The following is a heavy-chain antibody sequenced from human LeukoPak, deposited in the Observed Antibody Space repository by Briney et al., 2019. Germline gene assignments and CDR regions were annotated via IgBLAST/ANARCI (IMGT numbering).Heavy chain of an antibody. CDR2: MNPNSGNT. D-gene: IGHD4-11*01. V-gene: IGHV1-8*01. CDR1: GYTFTSYD. Sequence: ASVKVSCKASGYTFTSYDINWVRQATGQGLEWMGWMNPNSGNTGYAQKFQGRVTMTRNTSISTAYMELFSLRSEDTAVYYCARALSNYDAFDIWGQGTMVTVSS. CDR3: ARALSNYDAFDI. J-gene: IGHJ3*02.